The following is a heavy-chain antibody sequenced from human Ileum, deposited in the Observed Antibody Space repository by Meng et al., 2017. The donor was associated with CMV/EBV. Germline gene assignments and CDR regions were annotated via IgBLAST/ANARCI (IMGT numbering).Heavy chain of an antibody. D-gene: IGHD1-26*01. CDR2: VKSASAGGAA. J-gene: IGHJ4*02. CDR1: DFTLNGAW. V-gene: IGHV3-15*07. CDR3: TTGWDQYFDF. Sequence: CVAADFTLNGAWMNWVRQAPGKGLEWVGRVKSASAGGAADAAAPVKGGFTVSRDDSRKTVHLQMDNLKIEDTAVYYCTTGWDQYFDFWGQGALVTVSS.